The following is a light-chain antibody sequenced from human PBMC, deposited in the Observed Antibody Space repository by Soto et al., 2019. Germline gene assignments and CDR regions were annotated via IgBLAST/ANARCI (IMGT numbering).Light chain of an antibody. CDR2: DND. J-gene: IGLJ2*01. CDR3: GAWDNSLTVVV. Sequence: QSVLTQPPSLSAAPGQKVTISCSGSSSNIGRNSVSWYQHLPGTAPKLLIYDNDKRPSGIPDRFSGSKSGTSATLGITGLQPGDEADYYCGAWDNSLTVVVFGGGTQLTVL. CDR1: SSNIGRNS. V-gene: IGLV1-51*01.